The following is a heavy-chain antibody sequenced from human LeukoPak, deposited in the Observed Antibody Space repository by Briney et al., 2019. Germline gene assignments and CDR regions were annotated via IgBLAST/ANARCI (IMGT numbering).Heavy chain of an antibody. V-gene: IGHV4-34*01. Sequence: SETLSLTCAVYGGSFSGYYWSWIRQPPGKGLEWIGEINHSGSTNYNPSLKSRVTISVDTSKNQSSLKLSSVTAADTAVYYCARASGGSGSYPLDYWGQGTLVTVSS. CDR2: INHSGST. D-gene: IGHD3-10*01. CDR1: GGSFSGYY. CDR3: ARASGGSGSYPLDY. J-gene: IGHJ4*02.